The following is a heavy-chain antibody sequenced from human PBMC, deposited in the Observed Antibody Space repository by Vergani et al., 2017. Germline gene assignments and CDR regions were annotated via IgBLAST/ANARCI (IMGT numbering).Heavy chain of an antibody. V-gene: IGHV1-2*04. CDR2: INPNSGGT. CDR1: GYTFTGYY. J-gene: IGHJ3*02. Sequence: QVQLVQSGAEVKKPGASVKVSCKASGYTFTGYYMHWVRQAPGQGLEWMGWINPNSGGTNYAQKFQGWVTMTRDTSNSTAYMELSRRRSDDTAVYYCASGQVSSGPGACDIWGQGRMVTDSS. CDR3: ASGQVSSGPGACDI. D-gene: IGHD3-22*01.